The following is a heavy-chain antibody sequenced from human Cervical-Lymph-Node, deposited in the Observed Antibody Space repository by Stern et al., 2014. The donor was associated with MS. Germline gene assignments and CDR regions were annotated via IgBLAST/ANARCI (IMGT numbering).Heavy chain of an antibody. J-gene: IGHJ6*02. D-gene: IGHD3-22*01. Sequence: QLQLQESGPGLVKPSGTLSLTCAVSGGSISSSNWRSWVPQPPGKGLEASGGINQSGGTTNNPSLKSRVTISVARSKNQFSLKLSSVTAADTAVYYCASIDSSPYYYYGMDVWGQGTTVTVSS. V-gene: IGHV4-4*02. CDR3: ASIDSSPYYYYGMDV. CDR2: INQSGGT. CDR1: GGSISSSNW.